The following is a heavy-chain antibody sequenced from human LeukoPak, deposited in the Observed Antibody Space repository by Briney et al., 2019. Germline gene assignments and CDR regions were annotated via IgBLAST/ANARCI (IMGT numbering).Heavy chain of an antibody. D-gene: IGHD3-9*01. CDR3: ARGSKTYYDILTGYRSYYYYMDV. Sequence: SSETLSLTCAVYGGSFSGYYWSWIRQPPGKGLEWIGEINHSGSTNYNPSLKSRVTISVDTSKNQFSLKLSSVTAADTAVYYCARGSKTYYDILTGYRSYYYYMDVWGQGTMVTVSS. CDR1: GGSFSGYY. J-gene: IGHJ6*03. V-gene: IGHV4-34*01. CDR2: INHSGST.